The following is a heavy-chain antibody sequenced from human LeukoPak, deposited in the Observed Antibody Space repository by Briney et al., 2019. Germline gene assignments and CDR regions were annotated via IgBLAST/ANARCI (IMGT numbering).Heavy chain of an antibody. V-gene: IGHV4-31*03. D-gene: IGHD5-12*01. CDR3: ARGGGGYSWYFDL. CDR1: GGSISSGGYY. J-gene: IGHJ2*01. Sequence: SETLSLTCTVSGGSISSGGYYWSWIRQHPGKGLEWIGYIYYSGSTYYTPSLKNRVTISVATSKNQFSLRLSSVTAVDTAVYYCARGGGGYSWYFDLWGRGTQVTVSS. CDR2: IYYSGST.